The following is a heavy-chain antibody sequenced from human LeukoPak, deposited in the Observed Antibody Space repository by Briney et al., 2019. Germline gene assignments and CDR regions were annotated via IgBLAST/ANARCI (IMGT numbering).Heavy chain of an antibody. CDR3: ARGSYYYDSSGYSQLWFDP. V-gene: IGHV1-69*01. J-gene: IGHJ5*02. D-gene: IGHD3-22*01. CDR1: GGTFSSYA. Sequence: SVKVSCKASGGTFSSYAISWVRQAPGQGLEWMGGIIPIFGTANYAQKFQGRVTITADESTSTAYMELSSLRSEDTAVYYCARGSYYYDSSGYSQLWFDPWGQGTLVTVSS. CDR2: IIPIFGTA.